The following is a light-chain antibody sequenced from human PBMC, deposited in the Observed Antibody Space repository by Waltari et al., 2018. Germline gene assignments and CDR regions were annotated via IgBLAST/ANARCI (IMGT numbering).Light chain of an antibody. CDR2: GAS. Sequence: DIVMTQSPATLSVSPVERATLSCRASQSVSSNLAWYQHKPGQAPRLLIDGASTTATGIPARFSGSGSGTEFTLTISSLQSEDFAVYYCQQYNNWPPRYTFGQGTKLEIK. J-gene: IGKJ2*01. CDR1: QSVSSN. V-gene: IGKV3-15*01. CDR3: QQYNNWPPRYT.